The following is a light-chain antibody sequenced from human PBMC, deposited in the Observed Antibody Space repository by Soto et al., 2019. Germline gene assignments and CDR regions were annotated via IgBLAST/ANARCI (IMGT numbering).Light chain of an antibody. V-gene: IGKV1-8*01. J-gene: IGKJ1*01. CDR2: AAS. Sequence: AVLLTQYPSSFSASTGDRATITCRASQDIHNYLAWYQQVPGKAPKLLLYAASILQTGVPSRFSGSGSGTDFTLTIDGQQSEDFATYFCQHYYNYPWTFGQGTTVE. CDR3: QHYYNYPWT. CDR1: QDIHNY.